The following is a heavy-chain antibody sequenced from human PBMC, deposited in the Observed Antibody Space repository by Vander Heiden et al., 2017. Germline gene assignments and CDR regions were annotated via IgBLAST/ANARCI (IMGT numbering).Heavy chain of an antibody. CDR1: GFTFSKSA. Sequence: QMQLVQSGPEVKKPGTSVKVSCKASGFTFSKSAVQWVRQARGQRLEWIGWIVVGSGNTNYAQNFQERGISTRDMSTSTAYMERSTLRSEDQPVYHCAAEPGYYDSRGYPPTLSVGWGQGNPVTVS. V-gene: IGHV1-58*01. D-gene: IGHD3-22*01. CDR3: AAEPGYYDSRGYPPTLSVG. CDR2: IVVGSGNT. J-gene: IGHJ4*02.